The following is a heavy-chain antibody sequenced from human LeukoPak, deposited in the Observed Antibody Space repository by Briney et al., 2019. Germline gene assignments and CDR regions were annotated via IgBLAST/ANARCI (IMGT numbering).Heavy chain of an antibody. J-gene: IGHJ4*02. CDR2: INGRGIT. CDR1: GFIVNSNY. CDR3: AKERQTGDYFTSDY. D-gene: IGHD4-17*01. Sequence: GGSLRLSCAASGFIVNSNYMNWVRQAPGEGLEWLSAINGRGITYYAGSVKGRFTISRDNSENTLYLQMNSLTVDDTAVYFCAKERQTGDYFTSDYWGQGTLVTVSS. V-gene: IGHV3-53*01.